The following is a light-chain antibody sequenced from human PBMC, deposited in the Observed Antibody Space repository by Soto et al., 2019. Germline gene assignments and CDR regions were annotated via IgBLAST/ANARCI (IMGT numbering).Light chain of an antibody. Sequence: IQMTQFPSSLSASVLDRVTIACRASQTVSKFVNWYQQKTGKAPNIXIYATSSLQGGVPSRFSGSGYGTDFTLTIGSLQTEDFATYYCLQDNSYPLTFGGGTKVDIK. V-gene: IGKV1-6*01. CDR1: QTVSKF. CDR3: LQDNSYPLT. CDR2: ATS. J-gene: IGKJ4*01.